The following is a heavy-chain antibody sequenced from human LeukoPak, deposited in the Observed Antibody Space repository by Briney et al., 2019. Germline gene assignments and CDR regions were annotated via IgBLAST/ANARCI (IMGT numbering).Heavy chain of an antibody. D-gene: IGHD5-24*01. V-gene: IGHV3-33*01. CDR3: ATDRGGLQLCNWFDP. CDR2: IAYDANIK. J-gene: IGHJ5*02. Sequence: PGTSLILSCAASGFTFSTYGMHWVRQDPGKGLEWVAAIAYDANIKSYRDSVRGRFTISRDNSKNTLYLQMNSLRAEDTAVYYCATDRGGLQLCNWFDPWGQGTLVIV. CDR1: GFTFSTYG.